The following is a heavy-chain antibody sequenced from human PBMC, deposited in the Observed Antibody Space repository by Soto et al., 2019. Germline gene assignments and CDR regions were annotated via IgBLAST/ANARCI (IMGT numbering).Heavy chain of an antibody. D-gene: IGHD5-12*01. Sequence: ASVKVSCKASGYTFTSYYMHWVRQAPGQGLEWMGIINPSGGSTSYAQKFQGRVTMTRDTSTSTVYMELSSLRSEDTAVYYCARAHYQRGYSGYFFDYWGQGTLVTVSS. CDR3: ARAHYQRGYSGYFFDY. CDR2: INPSGGST. J-gene: IGHJ4*02. CDR1: GYTFTSYY. V-gene: IGHV1-46*03.